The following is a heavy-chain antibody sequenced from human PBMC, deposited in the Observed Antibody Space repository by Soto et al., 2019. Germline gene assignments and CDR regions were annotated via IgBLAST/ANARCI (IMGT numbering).Heavy chain of an antibody. Sequence: TSETLSLTCTVSGGSISSGDYYWSWIRQPPGKGLEFIGYIFYTGNTYSNPSLESRVAISIDTSKNQFSLTLRSVTAADTAIYYCARDQTLYGIPFDRWGRGTLVTVSS. CDR1: GGSISSGDYY. V-gene: IGHV4-30-4*01. D-gene: IGHD4-17*01. CDR3: ARDQTLYGIPFDR. J-gene: IGHJ4*02. CDR2: IFYTGNT.